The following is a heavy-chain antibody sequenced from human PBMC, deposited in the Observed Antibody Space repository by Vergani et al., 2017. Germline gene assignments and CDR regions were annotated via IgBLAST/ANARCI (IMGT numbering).Heavy chain of an antibody. V-gene: IGHV4-39*01. CDR3: AGQLRDIVVVPAAILGWFDT. D-gene: IGHD2-2*02. CDR1: GGSLSSSSYY. CDR2: IYYSGST. Sequence: QLQLPESGPGLVKPSETLSLTCTVSGGSLSSSSYYWGWIRQPPGKGLEWIGSIYYSGSTYYNPSLKSRVTISVDTSKNQFSLKLSSVTAADTAVYYCAGQLRDIVVVPAAILGWFDTWGQGTLVTVSS. J-gene: IGHJ5*02.